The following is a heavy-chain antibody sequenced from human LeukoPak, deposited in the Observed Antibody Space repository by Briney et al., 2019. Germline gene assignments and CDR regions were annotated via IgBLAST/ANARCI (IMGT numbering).Heavy chain of an antibody. CDR3: ARGRRSSSWSYWFDP. CDR2: IYYSGST. J-gene: IGHJ5*02. Sequence: SETLSLTFTVSGASISSSTYYWGWIRQPPGKGLEWIGNIYYSGSTYYNPSLKSRVTISVDTSTNQFSLNLSSVTAADTAVYYCARGRRSSSWSYWFDPWGQGTLVTVSS. CDR1: GASISSSTYY. D-gene: IGHD6-13*01. V-gene: IGHV4-39*07.